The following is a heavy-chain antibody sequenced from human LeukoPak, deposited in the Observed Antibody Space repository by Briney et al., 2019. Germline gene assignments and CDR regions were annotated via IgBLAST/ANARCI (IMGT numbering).Heavy chain of an antibody. J-gene: IGHJ6*02. D-gene: IGHD2-2*01. V-gene: IGHV3-66*01. CDR2: VYSSGDT. CDR1: GLTINTNY. CDR3: ARESTMPAQVYGMDV. Sequence: GGSLRLSCAASGLTINTNYMSWVRQAPGKGLEWVSVVYSSGDTYYAASLKGRFTISRDKSKNTLYLQMNSLRAEDTAVDYCARESTMPAQVYGMDVWGQGTTVTVSS.